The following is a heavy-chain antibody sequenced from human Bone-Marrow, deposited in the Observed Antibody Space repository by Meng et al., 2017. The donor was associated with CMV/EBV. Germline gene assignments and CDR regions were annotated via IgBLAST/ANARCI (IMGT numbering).Heavy chain of an antibody. Sequence: SETLSLTCTVSGGSISSSSYYWGWIRQPPGKGLEWIGSIYYSGSTYYNPSLKSRVTISVDTSKNQFSLKLSSVTAADTAVYYCAREDGEYYDYVWGSYPYYYGMAVWGQGNTVNVAS. CDR1: GGSISSSSYY. CDR3: AREDGEYYDYVWGSYPYYYGMAV. V-gene: IGHV4-39*07. J-gene: IGHJ6*02. CDR2: IYYSGST. D-gene: IGHD3-16*02.